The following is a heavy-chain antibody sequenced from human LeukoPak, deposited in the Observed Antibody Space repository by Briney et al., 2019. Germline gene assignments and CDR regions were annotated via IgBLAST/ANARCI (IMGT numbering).Heavy chain of an antibody. D-gene: IGHD3-10*01. Sequence: ASVKVSCKASGGTFSSYAISWVRQAPGQGLEWMGGIIPIFGTANYARTFQGRVTIIADKSTSTAYMELSSLRSEDTAVYYCARDGYYGSGSYFDYWGQGTLVTVSS. CDR1: GGTFSSYA. CDR2: IIPIFGTA. J-gene: IGHJ4*02. CDR3: ARDGYYGSGSYFDY. V-gene: IGHV1-69*06.